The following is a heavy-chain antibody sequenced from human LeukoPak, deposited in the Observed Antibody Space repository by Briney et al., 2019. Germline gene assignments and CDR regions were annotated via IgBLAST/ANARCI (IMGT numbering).Heavy chain of an antibody. CDR3: AKDGGGHCNCTTCYADY. J-gene: IGHJ4*02. Sequence: GGSLRLSCAASGFTFSSYGMSWVRQAPGKGLEWVSAISGSGGSTYYADSVQGRFTISRDNSKNTLYLQMNSLRAEDTAVYYCAKDGGGHCNCTTCYADYWGQGTLVTVSS. D-gene: IGHD2-2*01. CDR1: GFTFSSYG. V-gene: IGHV3-23*01. CDR2: ISGSGGST.